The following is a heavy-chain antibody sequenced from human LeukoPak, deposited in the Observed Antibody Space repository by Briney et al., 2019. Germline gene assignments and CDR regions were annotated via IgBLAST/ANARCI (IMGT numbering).Heavy chain of an antibody. CDR3: AGDTPPGGDYYFDY. CDR1: GFSFSTYV. Sequence: GGSLRLSCAASGFSFSTYVMHRVRQAPGKGLEWVALIWYAGTNTYHADSVKGRFTISRDNSKNTLYLQMNSLRAEDTAGYYCAGDTPPGGDYYFDYWGQGTLVIVSS. J-gene: IGHJ4*02. CDR2: IWYAGTNT. V-gene: IGHV3-33*01. D-gene: IGHD3-16*01.